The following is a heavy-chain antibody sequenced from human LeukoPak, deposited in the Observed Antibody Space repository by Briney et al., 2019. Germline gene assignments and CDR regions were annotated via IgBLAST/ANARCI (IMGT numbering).Heavy chain of an antibody. D-gene: IGHD1/OR15-1a*01. Sequence: GASVKVSCKASGYTFTGYYMHWVRQAPGQGLEWMGWINPNSGGTNYAQKFQERDTITRDMSTSTVYMELSSLRFEDTAVYYCAADDQQISVWGQGTLVTVSS. J-gene: IGHJ4*02. CDR1: GYTFTGYY. V-gene: IGHV1-2*02. CDR2: INPNSGGT. CDR3: AADDQQISV.